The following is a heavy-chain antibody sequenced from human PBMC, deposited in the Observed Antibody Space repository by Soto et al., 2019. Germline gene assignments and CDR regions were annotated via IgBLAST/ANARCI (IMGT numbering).Heavy chain of an antibody. J-gene: IGHJ6*03. V-gene: IGHV3-48*01. CDR2: ISSSSSTI. D-gene: IGHD2-2*01. CDR3: ARISPAAIDYYYYYMDV. Sequence: LRLSCAASGFTFSSYSMNWVRQAPGKGLEWVSYISSSSSTIYYADSVKGRFTISRDNAKNSLYLQMNSLRAEDTAVYYCARISPAAIDYYYYYMDVWGKGTTVTVSS. CDR1: GFTFSSYS.